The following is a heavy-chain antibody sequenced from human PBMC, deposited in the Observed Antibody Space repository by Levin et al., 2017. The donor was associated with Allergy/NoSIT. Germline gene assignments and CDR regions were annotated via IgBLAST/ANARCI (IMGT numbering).Heavy chain of an antibody. CDR2: IKEDGSEK. V-gene: IGHV3-7*01. D-gene: IGHD6-6*01. CDR3: ASDHPPVAARFDY. J-gene: IGHJ4*02. CDR1: GFTFSNYW. Sequence: GGSLRLSCAASGFTFSNYWMSWVRQAPGKGLEWVANIKEDGSEKYYVDSVKGRFTISRDNAKNSLYLQMSSLRAEDTAVYYCASDHPPVAARFDYWGQGSLVIVSS.